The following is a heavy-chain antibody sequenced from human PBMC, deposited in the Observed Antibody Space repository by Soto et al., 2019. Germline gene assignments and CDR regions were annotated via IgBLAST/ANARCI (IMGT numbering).Heavy chain of an antibody. CDR3: ARVVTIFGVVKQEYNWFDP. V-gene: IGHV1-69*02. D-gene: IGHD3-3*01. J-gene: IGHJ5*02. CDR2: IIPILGIA. Sequence: SVKVSCKASGGTFSSYTISWVRQAPGQGLEWMGRIIPILGIANYAQKFQGRVTITADKSTSTAYMELSSLRSEDTAVYYCARVVTIFGVVKQEYNWFDPWGQGTLVTVSS. CDR1: GGTFSSYT.